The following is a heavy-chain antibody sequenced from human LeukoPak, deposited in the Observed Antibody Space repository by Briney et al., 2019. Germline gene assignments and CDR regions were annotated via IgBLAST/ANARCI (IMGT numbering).Heavy chain of an antibody. J-gene: IGHJ6*02. V-gene: IGHV3-11*04. CDR1: GFTFSDYY. Sequence: GGSLRLSCAASGFTFSDYYMSWIRQAPGKGLEWVSYISSSGSTIYYADSVKGRFTISRDNAKNSLYLQMSSLRAEDTAVYYCARVTDDYGDHYYGMDVWGQGTTVTVSS. CDR2: ISSSGSTI. CDR3: ARVTDDYGDHYYGMDV. D-gene: IGHD4-17*01.